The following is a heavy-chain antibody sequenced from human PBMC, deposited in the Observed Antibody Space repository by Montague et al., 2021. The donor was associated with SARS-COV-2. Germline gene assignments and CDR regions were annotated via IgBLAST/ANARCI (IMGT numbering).Heavy chain of an antibody. Sequence: PALVKPTQTLTLTCTFSGFSLSTSGMCVSWIRQPPGKALEWLTLIDWDDDKYYSTPLKTRPTISKDTSKNQVVLTMTNMDPVDTATYYCARSYGTTVVTRAFDYWGQGTLVTVSS. D-gene: IGHD4-23*01. CDR1: GFSLSTSGMC. CDR2: IDWDDDK. J-gene: IGHJ4*02. CDR3: ARSYGTTVVTRAFDY. V-gene: IGHV2-70*01.